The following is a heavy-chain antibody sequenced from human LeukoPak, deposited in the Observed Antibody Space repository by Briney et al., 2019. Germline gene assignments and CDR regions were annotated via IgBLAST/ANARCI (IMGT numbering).Heavy chain of an antibody. Sequence: GESLKISCKGSGYSFTSYWIGWVRQMPGKGLEWMGIIYPGDSDTRHSPSFQGQVTISADKSISTAYLQWSSLKASDTAMYYCARHVYYYGSGSASNHYYYMDVWGKGTTVTISS. J-gene: IGHJ6*03. CDR1: GYSFTSYW. D-gene: IGHD3-10*01. CDR3: ARHVYYYGSGSASNHYYYMDV. V-gene: IGHV5-51*01. CDR2: IYPGDSDT.